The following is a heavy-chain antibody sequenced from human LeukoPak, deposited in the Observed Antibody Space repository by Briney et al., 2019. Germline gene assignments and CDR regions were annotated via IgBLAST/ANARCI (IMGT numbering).Heavy chain of an antibody. CDR3: ARDFSSGWYGDAFDI. Sequence: PSETLSLTCTVSGGSISSYYWSWIRQPAGKGLEWIGRIYTSGSTNYNPSLKSRVTMSVDTSKNQFSLKLSSVTAADAAVYYCARDFSSGWYGDAFDIWGQGTMVTVSS. CDR2: IYTSGST. V-gene: IGHV4-4*07. D-gene: IGHD6-19*01. J-gene: IGHJ3*02. CDR1: GGSISSYY.